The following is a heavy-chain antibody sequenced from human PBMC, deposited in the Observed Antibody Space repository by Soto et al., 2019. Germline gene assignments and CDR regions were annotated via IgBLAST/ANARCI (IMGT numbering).Heavy chain of an antibody. V-gene: IGHV2-5*01. D-gene: IGHD6-13*01. CDR3: AHRLPGPSGYGV. J-gene: IGHJ6*02. Sequence: ASGPTLVNPTQTLTLTCTYSGISLSSGVVGVGWIRQPPGEALEWLALIYWNAEQYYNPSLRNRLTITRDPSKNQVVLTLTNMDPVDTATYYCAHRLPGPSGYGVWGQGTTVTVSS. CDR2: IYWNAEQ. CDR1: GISLSSGVVG.